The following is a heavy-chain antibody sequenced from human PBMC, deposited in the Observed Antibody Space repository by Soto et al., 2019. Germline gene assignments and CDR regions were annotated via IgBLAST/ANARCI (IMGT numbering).Heavy chain of an antibody. J-gene: IGHJ4*02. CDR2: INPNSGGT. CDR3: AREQTYYYDSSGYYYKPYYFDY. CDR1: GYTFTGYY. V-gene: IGHV1-2*04. D-gene: IGHD3-22*01. Sequence: QVQLVQSGAEVKKPGASVKVSCKASGYTFTGYYMHWVRQAPGQGLEWMGWINPNSGGTNYAQKFQGWVTMTRDTSISXXYXEXXRLRSDDTAVYYCAREQTYYYDSSGYYYKPYYFDYWGQGTLVTVSS.